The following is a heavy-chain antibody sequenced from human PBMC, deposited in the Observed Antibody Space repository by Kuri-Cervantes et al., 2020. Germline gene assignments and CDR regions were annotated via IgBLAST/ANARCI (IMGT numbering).Heavy chain of an antibody. V-gene: IGHV3-49*04. D-gene: IGHD4-17*01. CDR2: IRSKAYGGTT. Sequence: LKISCTASGFTFGDYAMSWVRQAPGKGLEWVGFIRSKAYGGTTDYAAPVKGRFTISRDDSKNTLYLQMNSLKTEDTAVYYCTTGLYGDYAGGHYYYYYMDVWGKGTTVTVSS. CDR1: GFTFGDYA. CDR3: TTGLYGDYAGGHYYYYYMDV. J-gene: IGHJ6*03.